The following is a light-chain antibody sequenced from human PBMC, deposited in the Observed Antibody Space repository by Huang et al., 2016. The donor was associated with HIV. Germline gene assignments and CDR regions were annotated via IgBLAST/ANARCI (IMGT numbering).Light chain of an antibody. CDR2: GAS. Sequence: EIVLTQSPGTLSLSPGERVTLSCRASQSVGTYLARYQHKPGQAPRLLIYGASSRATGIPDRFSGRGSGTDFILAISRLDPEDFAVYYCQQYGSSPITFGQGTRLEIK. J-gene: IGKJ5*01. V-gene: IGKV3-20*01. CDR1: QSVGTY. CDR3: QQYGSSPIT.